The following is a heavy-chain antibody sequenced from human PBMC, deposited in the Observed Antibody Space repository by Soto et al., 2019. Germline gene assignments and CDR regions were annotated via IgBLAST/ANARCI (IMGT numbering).Heavy chain of an antibody. CDR1: GGTFSSYA. CDR2: IIPIFGTA. V-gene: IGHV1-69*06. J-gene: IGHJ4*02. Sequence: QVQLVQSGAEVKKPGSSVQVSCTASGGTFSSYASSWVRQAPGQGLEWMGGIIPIFGTANYAQKFQGRVTITADKSTSTAYMELSSLRSEDTAVYYCAREGSSGWDDGCGYFEYWGQGTLVTVSS. D-gene: IGHD6-19*01. CDR3: AREGSSGWDDGCGYFEY.